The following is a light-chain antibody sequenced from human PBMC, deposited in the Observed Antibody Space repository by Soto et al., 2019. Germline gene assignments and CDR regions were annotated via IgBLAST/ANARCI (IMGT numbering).Light chain of an antibody. CDR3: QQTSAFPRT. CDR1: RDISNS. CDR2: GAS. Sequence: DIQMTQSPSSVSASVGDRLTMACRASRDISNSLAWYQQTPGKAPKLLLRGASSLHRGVPSRFSGGGAGTEFTLTISSLQPEDFATYYCQQTSAFPRTLGQGTKVDIK. V-gene: IGKV1-12*01. J-gene: IGKJ1*01.